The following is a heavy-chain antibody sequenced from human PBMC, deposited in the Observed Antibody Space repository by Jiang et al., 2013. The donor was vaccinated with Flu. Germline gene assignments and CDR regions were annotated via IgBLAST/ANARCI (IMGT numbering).Heavy chain of an antibody. CDR1: GYSFTLYW. J-gene: IGHJ4*02. Sequence: QLVESGAEVKKPGESLKISCKGSGYSFTLYWIAWVRQMPGKGLECMGVIYPGDSDTRYSPSFQGQVTISADKSISTAYLQWSSLEASDTAMYYCARHRGGSGWAFDYWGQGILVTVSS. CDR2: IYPGDSDT. D-gene: IGHD6-19*01. CDR3: ARHRGGSGWAFDY. V-gene: IGHV5-51*01.